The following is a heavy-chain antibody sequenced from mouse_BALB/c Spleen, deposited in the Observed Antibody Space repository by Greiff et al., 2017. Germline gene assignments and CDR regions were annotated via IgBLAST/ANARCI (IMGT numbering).Heavy chain of an antibody. J-gene: IGHJ2*01. D-gene: IGHD1-1*01. CDR3: ARHWDYGFDY. Sequence: EVQLQESGGGLVKPGGSLKLSCAASGFTFSSYAMSWVRQTPEKRLEWVATISSGGSYTYYPDSVKGRFTISRDNAKNTLYLQMSSLRSEDTAMYYCARHWDYGFDYWGQGTTLTVSS. V-gene: IGHV5-9-3*01. CDR2: ISSGGSYT. CDR1: GFTFSSYA.